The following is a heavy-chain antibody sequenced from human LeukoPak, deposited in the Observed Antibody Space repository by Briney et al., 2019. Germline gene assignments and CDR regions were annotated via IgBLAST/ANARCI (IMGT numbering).Heavy chain of an antibody. V-gene: IGHV4-59*01. J-gene: IGHJ3*02. CDR1: GGSISSYY. CDR2: IYYSGST. CDR3: ARDLDYYDSSGYYSYNAFDI. Sequence: SETLSLTCTVSGGSISSYYWSWIRQPPGKGLEWIGYIYYSGSTNCNPSLKSRVTLSVDTSKNQFSLKLSSVTAADTAVYYCARDLDYYDSSGYYSYNAFDIWGQGTMVTVSS. D-gene: IGHD3-22*01.